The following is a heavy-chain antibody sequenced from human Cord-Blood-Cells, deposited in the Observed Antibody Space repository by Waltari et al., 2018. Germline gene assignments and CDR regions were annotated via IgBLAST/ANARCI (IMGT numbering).Heavy chain of an antibody. CDR1: GFTFGAYA. J-gene: IGHJ3*02. D-gene: IGHD2-2*01. CDR3: TREVVVVPAFDAFDI. Sequence: EVQLVESGGGLVKPGRSLRLSCKASGFTFGAYAMRWFRQAPGKGLEWVGFIKSKAYGGTTEYAASVKGRFTISRDDSKSIAYLQMNSLKTEDTAVYYCTREVVVVPAFDAFDICGKGTMVTVSS. V-gene: IGHV3-49*05. CDR2: IKSKAYGGTT.